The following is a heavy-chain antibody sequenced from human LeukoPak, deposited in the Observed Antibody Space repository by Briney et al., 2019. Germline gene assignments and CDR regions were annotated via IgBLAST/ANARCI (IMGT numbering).Heavy chain of an antibody. CDR2: ISSDGSNK. J-gene: IGHJ4*02. CDR3: ARGVRIAVAGYIDY. CDR1: GFTFSSYA. V-gene: IGHV3-30*04. D-gene: IGHD6-19*01. Sequence: GGSLRLSCAASGFTFSSYAMHWVRQAPGKGLEWVAVISSDGSNKYYADSVKGRFTISRDNSKNTLYLQMNSLRAEDTTVYYCARGVRIAVAGYIDYWGQGTLVTVSS.